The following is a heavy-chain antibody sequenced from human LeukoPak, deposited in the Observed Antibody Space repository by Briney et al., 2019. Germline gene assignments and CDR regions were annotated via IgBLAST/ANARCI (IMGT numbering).Heavy chain of an antibody. CDR1: GFTFSSYG. Sequence: PGRSLRLSCAASGFTFSSYGMHWVRQAPGKGLEWVAVIWYDGSNKYYADSVKGRFTISRDNSKNTMYLQMNSLRAEDTAVYYCARDKDQQLVLGGMDVWGQGTTVTVS. V-gene: IGHV3-33*01. D-gene: IGHD6-13*01. CDR2: IWYDGSNK. CDR3: ARDKDQQLVLGGMDV. J-gene: IGHJ6*02.